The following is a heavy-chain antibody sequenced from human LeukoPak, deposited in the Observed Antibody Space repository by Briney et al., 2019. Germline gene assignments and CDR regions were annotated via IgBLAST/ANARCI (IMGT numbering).Heavy chain of an antibody. Sequence: GSLRLSCAASGFTFSSYAMSWVRQPPGKGLEWVGEMDLSGSTNYNPSLKSRVAISVDTSKNQFSLKLDSVTAADTAVCYCARGGIRNRHYYFYMDVWGKGTTVTVSS. CDR2: MDLSGST. D-gene: IGHD1-14*01. V-gene: IGHV4-34*01. CDR1: GFTFSSYA. J-gene: IGHJ6*03. CDR3: ARGGIRNRHYYFYMDV.